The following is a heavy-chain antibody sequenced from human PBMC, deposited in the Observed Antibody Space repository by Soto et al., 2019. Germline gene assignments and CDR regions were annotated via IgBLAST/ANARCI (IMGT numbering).Heavy chain of an antibody. V-gene: IGHV2-5*02. CDR1: GFSLSTSGVG. Sequence: GSGPTLVNPTQTLTLTCTFSGFSLSTSGVGVGWIRQPPGKALEWLALIYWDDDKRYSPSLKSRLTITKDTSKNQVVLTMTNMDPVDTATYYCAHRKDIVVVPAAPPRTYYFDYWGQGTLVTVSS. CDR3: AHRKDIVVVPAAPPRTYYFDY. CDR2: IYWDDDK. D-gene: IGHD2-2*01. J-gene: IGHJ4*02.